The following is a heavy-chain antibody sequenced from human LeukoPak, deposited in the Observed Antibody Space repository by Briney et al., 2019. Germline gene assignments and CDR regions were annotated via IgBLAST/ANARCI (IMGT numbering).Heavy chain of an antibody. Sequence: GGSLRLSCAASGFTFSSYSMNWVRQAPGKGLEWVSYISSSSSTIYYADSAKGRFTISRDNAKNSLYLQMNSLRDEDTAVYYCARYSSWTNYYYYYGMDVWGQGTTVTVSS. CDR3: ARYSSWTNYYYYYGMDV. D-gene: IGHD6-13*01. V-gene: IGHV3-48*02. CDR1: GFTFSSYS. J-gene: IGHJ6*02. CDR2: ISSSSSTI.